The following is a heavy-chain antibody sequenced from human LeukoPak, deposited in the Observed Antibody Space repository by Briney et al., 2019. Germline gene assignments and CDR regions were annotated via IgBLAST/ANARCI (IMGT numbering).Heavy chain of an antibody. Sequence: TGGSLRLSCAASGFTFSSDGMHWVRQAPGKGLEWVAVIWYDGSNKYYADSVKGRFTISRDNSKNTLYLQMNSLRAEDTAVYYCARDTGGPHPYYYYGMDVWGQGTTVTVSS. CDR1: GFTFSSDG. V-gene: IGHV3-33*01. J-gene: IGHJ6*02. D-gene: IGHD4-17*01. CDR2: IWYDGSNK. CDR3: ARDTGGPHPYYYYGMDV.